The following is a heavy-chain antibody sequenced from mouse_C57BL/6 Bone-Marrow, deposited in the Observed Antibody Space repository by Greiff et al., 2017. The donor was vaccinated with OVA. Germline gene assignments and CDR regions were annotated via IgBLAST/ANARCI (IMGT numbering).Heavy chain of an antibody. CDR2: INPSSGYT. CDR3: ARRKTTVVATDWYFDV. Sequence: VQLQQSGAELAKPGASVKLSCKASGYTFTSYWMHWVKQRPGQGLEWIGYINPSSGYTKYNQKFKDKAPLTADKSSSTAYMQLSSLTYEDSAVYYCARRKTTVVATDWYFDVWGTGTTVTVSS. D-gene: IGHD1-1*01. CDR1: GYTFTSYW. V-gene: IGHV1-7*01. J-gene: IGHJ1*03.